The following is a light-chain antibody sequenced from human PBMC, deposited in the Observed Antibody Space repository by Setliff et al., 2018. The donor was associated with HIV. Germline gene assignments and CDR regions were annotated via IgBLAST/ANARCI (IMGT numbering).Light chain of an antibody. CDR1: SSDVGGYNY. CDR2: DVS. J-gene: IGLJ1*01. CDR3: SPYTSSITSV. Sequence: QSALTQPASVSGSPGQSITISCTGTSSDVGGYNYVSWYQQHPGKAPKLMIYDVSNRPSGVSNRFSGSKSGNTASLTISGLQAEDEADYYCSPYTSSITSVFGTGTKVTVL. V-gene: IGLV2-14*03.